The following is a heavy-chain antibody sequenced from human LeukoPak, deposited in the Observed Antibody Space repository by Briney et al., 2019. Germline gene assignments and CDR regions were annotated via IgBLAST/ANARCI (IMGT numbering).Heavy chain of an antibody. V-gene: IGHV1-18*01. CDR2: ISAYNGNT. J-gene: IGHJ4*02. CDR1: AYTFSNYG. D-gene: IGHD3-10*01. CDR3: ARDLDGSGSYYTDY. Sequence: VKVSCKASAYTFSNYGFNWVRQAPGQGLEWMGWISAYNGNTKYAQKLQGRFTMSTDTSTSTAYMEQRSLTSDDTAVYYCARDLDGSGSYYTDYWGQGTLVTVSS.